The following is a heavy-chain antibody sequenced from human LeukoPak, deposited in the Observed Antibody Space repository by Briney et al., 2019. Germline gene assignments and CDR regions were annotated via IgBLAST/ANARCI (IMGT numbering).Heavy chain of an antibody. D-gene: IGHD2-21*02. Sequence: SETLSLTCTVSGGSISSYYWSWTRQPPGKGLEWIGEINHSGSTNYNPSLKSRVTISVDTSKNQFSLKLSSVPAADTAVYYCAGRSVVVTAMDYWGQGTLVTVSS. CDR2: INHSGST. J-gene: IGHJ4*02. V-gene: IGHV4-34*01. CDR1: GGSISSYY. CDR3: AGRSVVVTAMDY.